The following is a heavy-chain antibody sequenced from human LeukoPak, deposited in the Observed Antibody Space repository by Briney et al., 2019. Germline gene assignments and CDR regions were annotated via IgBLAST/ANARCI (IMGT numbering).Heavy chain of an antibody. D-gene: IGHD2-21*02. CDR3: ARQPPHIVVVTAVCWFDP. J-gene: IGHJ5*02. CDR1: GGSISSSSYY. CDR2: INHSGST. V-gene: IGHV4-39*01. Sequence: PSETLSLTCTVSGGSISSSSYYWGWIRQPPGKGLEWIGEINHSGSTNYNPSLKSRVTISVDTSKNQFSLKLSSVTAADTAVYYCARQPPHIVVVTAVCWFDPWGQGTLVTVSS.